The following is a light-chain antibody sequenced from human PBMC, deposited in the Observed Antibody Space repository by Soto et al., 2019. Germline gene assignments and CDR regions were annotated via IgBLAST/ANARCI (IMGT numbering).Light chain of an antibody. J-gene: IGKJ2*01. Sequence: EIVLTQSPGTLSLSPGERATLSCRASQSVSSNYLAWYQQKPGQAPRLLIYGASTRATGIPDRFSGSGSGTDFTLTISRLEPEDFAVSYCQLYDNSLYTFGQGTNLDIK. V-gene: IGKV3-20*01. CDR1: QSVSSNY. CDR3: QLYDNSLYT. CDR2: GAS.